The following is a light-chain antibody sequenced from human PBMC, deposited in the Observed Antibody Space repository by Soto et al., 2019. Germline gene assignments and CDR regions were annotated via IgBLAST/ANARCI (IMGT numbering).Light chain of an antibody. CDR2: DAS. CDR1: QIVGSSY. V-gene: IGKV3D-20*01. Sequence: EIVLTQSPATLSLSPGERATLSCGASQIVGSSYLAWYQQKPGLAPRLLLYDASSRATGIPDRFSGSGSGTDFNLPISRLEAEDFALYYCQKYGSSPFTFGPGTKVDIK. J-gene: IGKJ3*01. CDR3: QKYGSSPFT.